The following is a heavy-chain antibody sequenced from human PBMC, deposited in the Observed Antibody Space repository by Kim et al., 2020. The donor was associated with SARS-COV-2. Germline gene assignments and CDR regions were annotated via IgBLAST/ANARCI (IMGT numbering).Heavy chain of an antibody. J-gene: IGHJ4*02. CDR1: GFTFSSYA. CDR3: AKDNSVASYYDSSGYCFDY. V-gene: IGHV3-23*01. CDR2: ISGSGGST. D-gene: IGHD3-22*01. Sequence: GGSLRLSCAASGFTFSSYAMSWVRQAPGKGLEWVSAISGSGGSTYYADSVKGRFTISRDNSKNTLYLQMNSLRAEDTAVYYCAKDNSVASYYDSSGYCFDYWGQGTLVTVSS.